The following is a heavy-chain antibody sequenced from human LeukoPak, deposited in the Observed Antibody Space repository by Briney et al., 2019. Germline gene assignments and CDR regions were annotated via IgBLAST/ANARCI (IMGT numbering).Heavy chain of an antibody. Sequence: GGSLRLSCAASGFTFSSYWMHWVRQAPGKGLVWVSRINSDGSSTSYADSVKGRFTISRDNAKNTLYLQTNSLRAEDTAVYYCARSAKYSSSSLVAPGGRTEHFQHWGQGTLVTVSS. D-gene: IGHD6-6*01. CDR1: GFTFSSYW. J-gene: IGHJ1*01. CDR3: ARSAKYSSSSLVAPGGRTEHFQH. CDR2: INSDGSST. V-gene: IGHV3-74*01.